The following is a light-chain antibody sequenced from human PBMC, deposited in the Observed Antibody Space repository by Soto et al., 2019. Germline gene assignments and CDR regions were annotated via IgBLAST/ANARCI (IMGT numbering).Light chain of an antibody. J-gene: IGLJ1*01. CDR1: SSNIGAGYD. CDR2: GNI. Sequence: QSVLTQPPSVSGAPGQRVTISCTGSSSNIGAGYDVHWYQQRPGTAPKLLIFGNINRPSGVPDRFSGSKSGTTASLAITGLQAEDEGDYNCQSYDSTLSARYVFGTGTKLTV. V-gene: IGLV1-40*01. CDR3: QSYDSTLSARYV.